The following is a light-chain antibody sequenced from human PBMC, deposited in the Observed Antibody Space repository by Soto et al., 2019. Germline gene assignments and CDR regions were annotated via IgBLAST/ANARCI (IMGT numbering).Light chain of an antibody. Sequence: EIVLTQSPGTVSLSPGERATLSCRASQSVGSRWLAWYQQKPGQAPRVLIYGGSNRATGIPDRFSGSGSGTHFTLTISRLEPEDFAVYYCQQYYSSRTFGKAPKVEMK. CDR1: QSVGSRW. V-gene: IGKV3-20*01. J-gene: IGKJ1*01. CDR3: QQYYSSRT. CDR2: GGS.